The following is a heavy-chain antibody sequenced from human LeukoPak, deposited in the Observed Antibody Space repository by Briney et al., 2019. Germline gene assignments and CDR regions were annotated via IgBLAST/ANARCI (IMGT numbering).Heavy chain of an antibody. D-gene: IGHD3-22*01. CDR2: MNPNSGNT. J-gene: IGHJ4*02. CDR3: ARGFDGYYDSSGLFDY. CDR1: GYTFTSYD. Sequence: ASVKVSCKASGYTFTSYDINWVRQATGQGLEWMGWMNPNSGNTGYAQKFQGRVTMTRNTSIGTAYVELSSLRSEDTAVYYCARGFDGYYDSSGLFDYWGQGTLVTVSS. V-gene: IGHV1-8*01.